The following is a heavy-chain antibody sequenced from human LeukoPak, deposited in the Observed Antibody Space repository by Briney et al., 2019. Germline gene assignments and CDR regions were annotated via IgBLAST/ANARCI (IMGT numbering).Heavy chain of an antibody. V-gene: IGHV4-61*02. CDR2: IYTSGST. J-gene: IGHJ6*03. CDR3: ARESSHYYMDV. Sequence: PSQTLSPTCTVSGGSISSGSYYWSWIRQPAGKGLEWIGRIYTSGSTNYNPSLKSRVTISVDTSKNQFSLKLSSVTAADTAVYYCARESSHYYMDVWGKGTTVTVSS. CDR1: GGSISSGSYY. D-gene: IGHD2-2*01.